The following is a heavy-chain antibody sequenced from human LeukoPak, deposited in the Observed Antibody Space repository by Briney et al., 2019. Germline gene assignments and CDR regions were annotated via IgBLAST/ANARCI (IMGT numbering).Heavy chain of an antibody. CDR1: GFAFSTYS. Sequence: GGSLRLSCAASGFAFSTYSMIWVRQAPGKGLEWVSSISSSSSYILYADSVKGRFTISRDNAKNSLYLQMYSLRAEDTAVYYCARVGAGSSGWLNQSDSWGQGTLVTVSS. CDR2: ISSSSSYI. V-gene: IGHV3-21*01. J-gene: IGHJ4*02. CDR3: ARVGAGSSGWLNQSDS. D-gene: IGHD6-19*01.